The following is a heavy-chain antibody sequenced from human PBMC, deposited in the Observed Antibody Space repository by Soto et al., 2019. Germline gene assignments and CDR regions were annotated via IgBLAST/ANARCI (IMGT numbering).Heavy chain of an antibody. CDR2: TYYRSKWYN. CDR1: GDSVSSNTAA. D-gene: IGHD1-26*01. CDR3: ARVSSGSNYRKADYYYYGIDV. J-gene: IGHJ6*02. V-gene: IGHV6-1*01. Sequence: PSQTLSLTCAISGDSVSSNTAACNWIRQSPSRCLEWLGRTYYRSKWYNDYEVFVKSRITINPDTTKNQFSLQLDSVTPEDTAVYYCARVSSGSNYRKADYYYYGIDVWGQGTTVTVSS.